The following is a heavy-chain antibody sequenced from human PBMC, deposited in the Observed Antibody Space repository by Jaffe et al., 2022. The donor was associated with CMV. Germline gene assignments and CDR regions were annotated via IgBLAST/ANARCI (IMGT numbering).Heavy chain of an antibody. V-gene: IGHV5-10-1*03. CDR2: IDPSDSYT. CDR1: GYSFTSYW. J-gene: IGHJ2*01. Sequence: EVQLVQSGAEVKKPGESLRISCKGSGYSFTSYWISWVRQMPGKGLEWMGRIDPSDSYTNYSPSFQGHVTISADKSISTAYLQWSSLKASDTAMYYCARPLGYCSGGSCYSGWYFDLWGRGTLVTVSS. D-gene: IGHD2-15*01. CDR3: ARPLGYCSGGSCYSGWYFDL.